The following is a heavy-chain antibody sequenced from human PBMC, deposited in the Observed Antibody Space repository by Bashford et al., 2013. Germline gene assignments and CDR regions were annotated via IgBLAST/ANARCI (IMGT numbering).Heavy chain of an antibody. J-gene: IGHJ4*02. CDR1: GYSFTSYW. Sequence: ESLKISCKGSGYSFTSYWIGWVRQMPGKAWSGWGIIYPGDSDTRYSPSFQGQVTISADKSISTAYLQWSSLKASDTAMYYCARRSGSYYRRALYYFDYWGQGTLVTVSS. V-gene: IGHV5-51*01. CDR3: ARRSGSYYRRALYYFDY. D-gene: IGHD1-26*01. CDR2: IYPGDSDT.